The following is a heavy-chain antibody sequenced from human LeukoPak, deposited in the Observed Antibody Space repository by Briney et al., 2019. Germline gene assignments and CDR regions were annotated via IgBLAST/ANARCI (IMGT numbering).Heavy chain of an antibody. V-gene: IGHV3-53*01. J-gene: IGHJ4*02. Sequence: PEGSLRLSCAASGFIVSSKYMSWVRQAPGKGLEWVSVIYSGGSTYYAASVEGRFTISRDNSKNTVYLQMNSLRVEDTAVYYCARAGPIDYWGQGTLVTVSS. CDR1: GFIVSSKY. CDR3: ARAGPIDY. CDR2: IYSGGST.